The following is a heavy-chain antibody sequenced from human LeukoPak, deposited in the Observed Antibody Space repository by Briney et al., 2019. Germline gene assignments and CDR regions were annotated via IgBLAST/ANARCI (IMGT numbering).Heavy chain of an antibody. CDR1: GYTFTSYY. CDR2: INPSGGST. CDR3: ARDNSKVYYFDY. Sequence: ASVKVSCKASGYTFTSYYMHWVRQAPGQGLEWMGIINPSGGSTSYAQKFHGRVTMTRDTSTSTVYMELSSLRSGDTAVYYCARDNSKVYYFDYWGQGTLVTVSS. J-gene: IGHJ4*02. V-gene: IGHV1-46*01. D-gene: IGHD2/OR15-2a*01.